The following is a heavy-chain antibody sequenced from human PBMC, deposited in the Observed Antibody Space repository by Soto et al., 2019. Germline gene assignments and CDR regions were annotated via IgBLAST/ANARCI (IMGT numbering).Heavy chain of an antibody. Sequence: EVQLVEYGGGLVQPGGSLKLSCAASGFTFSESAVNWVRQASGKGLEWVGPFRSKPNGHATEYAASVKGRFTISRDDSKNTAYIKMDSRKSDDTAVYYCARDWNHAVDYWGQGTLVTVSS. D-gene: IGHD1-1*01. CDR1: GFTFSESA. J-gene: IGHJ4*02. V-gene: IGHV3-73*02. CDR3: ARDWNHAVDY. CDR2: FRSKPNGHAT.